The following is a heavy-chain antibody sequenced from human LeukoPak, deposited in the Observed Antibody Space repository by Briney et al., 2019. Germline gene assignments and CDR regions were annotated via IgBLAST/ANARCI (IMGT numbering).Heavy chain of an antibody. V-gene: IGHV4-4*07. CDR3: ARDLCATVCYYYYYGMDV. D-gene: IGHD2-15*01. CDR1: GGSISSYY. Sequence: SETLSLTCTVSGGSISSYYWSWIRQPAGKGLEWIGRIYTSGSTNYNPSLKSRVTMSVDTSKNQFSLKLSSVTAADTAVYYCARDLCATVCYYYYYGMDVWGQGTTVTVSS. J-gene: IGHJ6*02. CDR2: IYTSGST.